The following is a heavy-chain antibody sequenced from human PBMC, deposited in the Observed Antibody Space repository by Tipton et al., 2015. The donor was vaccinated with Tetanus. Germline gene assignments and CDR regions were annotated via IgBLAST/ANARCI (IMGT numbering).Heavy chain of an antibody. CDR1: GYTFTGYY. J-gene: IGHJ6*02. CDR3: ARDRGDYIYYGMDV. V-gene: IGHV1-2*02. CDR2: IDPNSGGT. Sequence: QLVQSGAEMKKPGASVEVSCKASGYTFTGYYIYWVRQAPGQGLEWMGWIDPNSGGTVYAQKFQGRVTMTRDTSISTAYMELRSLRSDDTAVYYCARDRGDYIYYGMDVWGPGTTVTV. D-gene: IGHD3-22*01.